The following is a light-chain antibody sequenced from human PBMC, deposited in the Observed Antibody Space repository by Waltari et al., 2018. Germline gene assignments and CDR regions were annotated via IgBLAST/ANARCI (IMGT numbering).Light chain of an antibody. CDR2: DVN. CDR1: SSDVGGNDY. V-gene: IGLV2-14*03. J-gene: IGLJ2*01. Sequence: QYALSQPASVSGSPGQSITISCTGASSDVGGNDYVSWYQQHPGKAPKLIIRDVNNRPLVVSNPFSGSNSCNTASLTISGLQAEDEPDCYCSSYSTSSSLILFGEGTKVTVL. CDR3: SSYSTSSSLIL.